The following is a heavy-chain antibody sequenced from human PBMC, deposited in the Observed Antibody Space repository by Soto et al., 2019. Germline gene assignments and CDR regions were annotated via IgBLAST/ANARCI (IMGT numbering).Heavy chain of an antibody. J-gene: IGHJ4*02. D-gene: IGHD2-15*01. Sequence: QVQLVQSGAEVKKPGASVKVSCKASGYTFTGYYMHWVRQAPGQGLEWMGWINPNRGGTNNAQKFQGWVTMPSDTSISTAYMELSRLRSDDTAVYYCARGIGYCSGGSCYLPLDSWGQGTLVTVSS. V-gene: IGHV1-2*04. CDR3: ARGIGYCSGGSCYLPLDS. CDR1: GYTFTGYY. CDR2: INPNRGGT.